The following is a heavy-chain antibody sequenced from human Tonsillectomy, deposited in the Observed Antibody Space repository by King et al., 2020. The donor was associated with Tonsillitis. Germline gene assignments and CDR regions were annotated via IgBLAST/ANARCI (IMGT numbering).Heavy chain of an antibody. J-gene: IGHJ2*01. CDR2: IAYDASYE. D-gene: IGHD3-16*01. Sequence: VQLVESGGGVVQPGTSLRLSCAASGFTFGNYGMHWVRQAPGKGLEWVALIAYDASYENYADSVKGRFTISRDNSKNTLYLEMNSLRVEDTAVYYCAKDGIGLSDLYFDLWGRGTLVTVSS. CDR3: AKDGIGLSDLYFDL. CDR1: GFTFGNYG. V-gene: IGHV3-30*18.